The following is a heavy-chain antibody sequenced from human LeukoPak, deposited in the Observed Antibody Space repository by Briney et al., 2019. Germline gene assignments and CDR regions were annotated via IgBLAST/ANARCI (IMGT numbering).Heavy chain of an antibody. J-gene: IGHJ4*02. CDR2: IRHDGSQT. D-gene: IGHD1-14*01. V-gene: IGHV3-7*01. CDR3: ATGANLFQF. CDR1: GFVFTDSW. Sequence: PGGSLRLSCAASGFVFTDSWMRWVRQAPGKGLGWVANIRHDGSQTYYLDSVKGRFTISRDNAKNEVYLEMNNLRGADTAVYYCATGANLFQFWGQGTLVTVSS.